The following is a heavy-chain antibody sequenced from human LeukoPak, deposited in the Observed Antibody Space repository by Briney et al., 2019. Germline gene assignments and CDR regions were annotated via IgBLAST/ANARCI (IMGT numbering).Heavy chain of an antibody. CDR2: VYYSGST. J-gene: IGHJ4*02. V-gene: IGHV4-61*01. Sequence: SETLSLTCTVSGYSISSDYYWGWIRQPPGKGLEWIGYVYYSGSTEYNPSLRSRVTISLDMSKHQFSLNLTSVTAADTAVYYCASNTGTVFDYWGQGALVTVSS. CDR3: ASNTGTVFDY. CDR1: GYSISSDYY. D-gene: IGHD7-27*01.